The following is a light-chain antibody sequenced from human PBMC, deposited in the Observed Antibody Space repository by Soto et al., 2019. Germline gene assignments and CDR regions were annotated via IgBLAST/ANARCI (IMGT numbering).Light chain of an antibody. Sequence: QSALTQPASVSGSPGQSITISCTATISDVGSYNLVSWYQQHPGKAPKLMIYEVSKRPSGVSNRFSGSKSGNTASLTISGLQDEDEAYYYCCSYAGSSTYVFGTGTKVTVL. CDR2: EVS. CDR1: ISDVGSYNL. J-gene: IGLJ1*01. CDR3: CSYAGSSTYV. V-gene: IGLV2-23*02.